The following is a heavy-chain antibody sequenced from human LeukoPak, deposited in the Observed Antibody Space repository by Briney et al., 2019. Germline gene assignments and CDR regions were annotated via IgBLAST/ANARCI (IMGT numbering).Heavy chain of an antibody. CDR3: ARVQAAAAGTGLSGDY. J-gene: IGHJ4*02. D-gene: IGHD6-13*01. Sequence: SETLSLTCAVYGGSFSGYYWSRIRQPPGKGLEWIGEINHSGSTNYNPSLKSRVTISVDTSKNQFSLKLSSVTAADTAVYYCARVQAAAAGTGLSGDYWGQGTLVTVSS. V-gene: IGHV4-34*01. CDR1: GGSFSGYY. CDR2: INHSGST.